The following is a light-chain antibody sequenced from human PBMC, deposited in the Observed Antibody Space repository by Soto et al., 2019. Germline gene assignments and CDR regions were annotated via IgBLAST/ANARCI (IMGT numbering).Light chain of an antibody. Sequence: EMVLTQSPGTLSLSPGERATLSCRASQSVSNNYLAWYQQKPGQAPRLLIYGASNRATGIPDRFSGSGSGTDFTLTISRLEPEDFAVYYCQQYGNSPITFGQGTRLEIK. J-gene: IGKJ5*01. CDR1: QSVSNNY. CDR2: GAS. CDR3: QQYGNSPIT. V-gene: IGKV3-20*01.